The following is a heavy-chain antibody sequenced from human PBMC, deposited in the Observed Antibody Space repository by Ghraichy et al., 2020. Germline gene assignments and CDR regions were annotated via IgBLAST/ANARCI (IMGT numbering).Heavy chain of an antibody. CDR1: GYTFTSYG. Sequence: ASVKVSCKASGYTFTSYGISWVRQAPGQGLEWLGWISAYNGNTNYAQKLQGRVTMTTDTSTSTAYMELRSLRSDDTAVYYCARDIVVVPAPNLSYYYYGMDVWGQGTTVTVSS. CDR3: ARDIVVVPAPNLSYYYYGMDV. CDR2: ISAYNGNT. J-gene: IGHJ6*02. D-gene: IGHD2-2*01. V-gene: IGHV1-18*01.